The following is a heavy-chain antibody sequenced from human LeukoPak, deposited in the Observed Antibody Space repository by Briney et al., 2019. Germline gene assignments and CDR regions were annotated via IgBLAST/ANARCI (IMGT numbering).Heavy chain of an antibody. CDR3: ARDRSVYYDNNHVAFDI. V-gene: IGHV1-69*05. Sequence: SVKVSCKASGGTFSNYAFNLVRQAPGQGLEWMGRIIPIFGTTNYAQKFQGRVSMTTDASTSTAYMDLSSLRSEDTAIYYCARDRSVYYDNNHVAFDIWGQGTMVTVSS. CDR1: GGTFSNYA. J-gene: IGHJ3*02. CDR2: IIPIFGTT. D-gene: IGHD3-22*01.